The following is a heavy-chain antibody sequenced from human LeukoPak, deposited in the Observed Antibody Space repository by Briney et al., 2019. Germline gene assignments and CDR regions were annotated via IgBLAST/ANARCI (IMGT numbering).Heavy chain of an antibody. V-gene: IGHV4-30-4*08. CDR3: ARDLGHMDV. CDR1: GGSISSYY. CDR2: IYYSGST. Sequence: SETLSLTCTVSGGSISSYYWSWIRQPPGKGLEWIGYIYYSGSTYYNPSLKSRVTISVDTSKNQFSLKLSSVTAADTAVYYCARDLGHMDVWGKGTTVTVSS. J-gene: IGHJ6*04.